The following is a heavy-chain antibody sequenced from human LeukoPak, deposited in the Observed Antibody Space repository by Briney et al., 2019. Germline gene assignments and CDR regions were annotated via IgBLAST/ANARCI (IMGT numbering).Heavy chain of an antibody. Sequence: SETLSLTCTVSGGSISNYYWSWIRQPPGKGLEWIGYIYYSGSTNYNPSLKSRVTISVDTSKNQFSLKLSSVTAADTAVYYCARHLVNWFDPWGQGTLVTVSS. CDR3: ARHLVNWFDP. V-gene: IGHV4-59*08. CDR1: GGSISNYY. J-gene: IGHJ5*02. CDR2: IYYSGST. D-gene: IGHD3-9*01.